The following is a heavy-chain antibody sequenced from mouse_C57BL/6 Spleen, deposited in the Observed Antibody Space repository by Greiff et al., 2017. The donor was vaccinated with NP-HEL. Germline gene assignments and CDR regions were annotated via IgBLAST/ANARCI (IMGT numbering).Heavy chain of an antibody. CDR1: GFNIKDDY. V-gene: IGHV14-4*01. D-gene: IGHD1-3*01. J-gene: IGHJ2*01. Sequence: EVQLVESGAELVRPGASVKLSCTASGFNIKDDYMHWVKQRPEQGLEWIGWIDPENGDTEYASKFQGKATITADTSSNTAYLQLSSLTSEDTAVYYCTTGTDKCDYWGQGTTLTVSS. CDR3: TTGTDKCDY. CDR2: IDPENGDT.